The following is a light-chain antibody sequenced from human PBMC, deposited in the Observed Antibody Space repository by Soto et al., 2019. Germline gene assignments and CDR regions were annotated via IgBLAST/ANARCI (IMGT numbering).Light chain of an antibody. CDR2: DAS. J-gene: IGKJ1*01. Sequence: DIQMTQSPSTLSASVGDRVTITCPASQSISSWLAWYQQKPGKAPQLLIYDASSLESGVPSRFSGSGSGTEFTLTISSLQPDDFATYYCQQYNSYSPWTFGQGTKVEIK. CDR1: QSISSW. V-gene: IGKV1-5*01. CDR3: QQYNSYSPWT.